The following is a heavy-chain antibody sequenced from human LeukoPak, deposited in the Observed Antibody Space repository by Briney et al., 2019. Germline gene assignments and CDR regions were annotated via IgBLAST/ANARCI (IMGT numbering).Heavy chain of an antibody. Sequence: ASVKVSCKASGYTFTSYGITWVRQAPGQGLEWMGWISAYNAYTYYAQKLQGRVTMTTDTSTSTAYMELRSLRSDDTAVYYCARAATDYYYMDVWGKGTTVTISS. CDR2: ISAYNAYT. CDR3: ARAATDYYYMDV. CDR1: GYTFTSYG. D-gene: IGHD2-15*01. J-gene: IGHJ6*03. V-gene: IGHV1-18*01.